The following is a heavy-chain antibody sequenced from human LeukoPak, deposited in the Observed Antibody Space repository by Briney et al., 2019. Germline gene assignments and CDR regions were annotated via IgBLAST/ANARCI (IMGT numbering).Heavy chain of an antibody. Sequence: SQTLSLTCTVSGGSISSGDYYWSWIRQPPGKGLEWIVYIYYSGSTYYNPSLKSRVTISVDTSKNQFSLKLSSVTAADTAVYYCARGGYTAMVTYAFDYWGQGTLVTVSS. J-gene: IGHJ4*02. CDR3: ARGGYTAMVTYAFDY. CDR1: GGSISSGDYY. D-gene: IGHD5-18*01. V-gene: IGHV4-30-4*01. CDR2: IYYSGST.